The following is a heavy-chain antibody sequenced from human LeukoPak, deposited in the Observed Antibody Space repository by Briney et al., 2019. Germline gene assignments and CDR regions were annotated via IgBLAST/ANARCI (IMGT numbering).Heavy chain of an antibody. CDR1: GFTVSSTY. CDR3: ARGPYYYDRSGYFDY. CDR2: IYSGGST. Sequence: GGSLRLSCAASGFTVSSTYMTWVRQAPGKGQEWVSVIYSGGSTYYADSVKGRFTISRDNSKNTLYLQMNSLRAEDTAVYYCARGPYYYDRSGYFDYWGQGTLSPSLQ. V-gene: IGHV3-53*01. D-gene: IGHD3-22*01. J-gene: IGHJ4*02.